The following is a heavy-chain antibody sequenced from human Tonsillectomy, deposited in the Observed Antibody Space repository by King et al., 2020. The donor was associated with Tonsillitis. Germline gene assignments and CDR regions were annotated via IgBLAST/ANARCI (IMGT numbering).Heavy chain of an antibody. V-gene: IGHV3-11*05. Sequence: QLVQSGGGLVKPGGSLRLSCAASGFTFSDYYMSWIRQAPGKGLEWVSYISSSSSYTNYADSVKGRFTISRDNAKNSLYLQMNSLRAEDTAVYYCGREGIDNNWFDPWGQGTLVTVSS. CDR1: GFTFSDYY. J-gene: IGHJ5*02. CDR3: GREGIDNNWFDP. CDR2: ISSSSSYT. D-gene: IGHD2/OR15-2a*01.